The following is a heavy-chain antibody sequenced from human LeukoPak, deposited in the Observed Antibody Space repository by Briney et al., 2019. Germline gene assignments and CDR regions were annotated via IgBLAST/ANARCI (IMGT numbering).Heavy chain of an antibody. D-gene: IGHD3-22*01. J-gene: IGHJ4*02. CDR3: ARVLGNYYDSSGPSLY. Sequence: GGSLRLSCAASGFTFSDYYMSWIRQAPGKGLEWVSYISPSGRHTNYADSVKGRFAISRDNAKNSLYLQMNSLRGEDTAVYYCARVLGNYYDSSGPSLYWGQGTLVTVSS. CDR2: ISPSGRHT. CDR1: GFTFSDYY. V-gene: IGHV3-11*06.